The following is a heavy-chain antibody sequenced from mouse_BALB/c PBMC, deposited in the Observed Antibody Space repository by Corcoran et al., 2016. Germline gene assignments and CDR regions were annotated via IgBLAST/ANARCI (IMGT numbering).Heavy chain of an antibody. CDR1: GYTFTNYG. J-gene: IGHJ3*01. CDR2: INTYTGEP. V-gene: IGHV9-1*02. Sequence: QIQLVQSGPELKKPGETVKISCQASGYTFTNYGMNWVKQAPGKGLKWMGWINTYTGEPTYADDFKGRFAFSLETSASTAYLQINNLKNEDMATYFCARIPQGAWFAYWGQGTLVTVSA. CDR3: ARIPQGAWFAY.